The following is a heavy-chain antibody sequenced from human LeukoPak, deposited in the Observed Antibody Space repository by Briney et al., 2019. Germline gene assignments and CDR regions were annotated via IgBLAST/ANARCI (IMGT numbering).Heavy chain of an antibody. Sequence: SVKLSGKASGYTFASYGISWVRQAPGQGLEWMGWISAYDGNTNYAQKLQGRVTMTTDASTSIAYMELRSLKSDDTAVYYCARAPPQYGDSDVAFDYWGQGTLVTVSS. CDR2: ISAYDGNT. V-gene: IGHV1-18*01. CDR3: ARAPPQYGDSDVAFDY. D-gene: IGHD1-26*01. CDR1: GYTFASYG. J-gene: IGHJ4*02.